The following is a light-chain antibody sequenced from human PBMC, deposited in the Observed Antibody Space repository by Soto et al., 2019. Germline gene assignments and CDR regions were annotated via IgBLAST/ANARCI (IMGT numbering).Light chain of an antibody. J-gene: IGKJ3*01. CDR2: AAS. V-gene: IGKV1-12*01. CDR3: LSPDTFPRT. CDR1: QDISRW. Sequence: DIQMTQSPSSVSASVGDRVTITCRATQDISRWLAWYQHKAGKAPKPLIYAASSLHSGVPSRFSGSGSGTEITLTISRLQPDAIATYYCLSPDTFPRTFDPGTKVDVK.